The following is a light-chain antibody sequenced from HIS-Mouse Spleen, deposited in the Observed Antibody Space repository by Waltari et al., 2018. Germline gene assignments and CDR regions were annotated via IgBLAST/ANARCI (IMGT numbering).Light chain of an antibody. V-gene: IGLV2-23*02. Sequence: QSALTQPASVSGSPGQSITISCTGTSSDVGSYNLVSWYQQHPGNAPKLMIYEVSKRHSGVSNRFSGSKYGNTASLTLSWLQAEDEADYYCCSYAGSSTWVFGGGTKLTVL. CDR3: CSYAGSSTWV. CDR2: EVS. CDR1: SSDVGSYNL. J-gene: IGLJ3*02.